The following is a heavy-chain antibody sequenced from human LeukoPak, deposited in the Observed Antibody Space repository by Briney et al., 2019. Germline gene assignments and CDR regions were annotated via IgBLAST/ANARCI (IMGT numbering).Heavy chain of an antibody. CDR3: ARDLDTAMVEGIYVICY. Sequence: ASVKVSCKASGYTFTSYGISWVRQAPGQGLEWMGWISAYNGNTNYAQKLQGRVTMTTDTSTSTAYMELRSLRSDDAAVYYCARDLDTAMVEGIYVICYWGQGTLVTVSS. D-gene: IGHD5-18*01. CDR2: ISAYNGNT. V-gene: IGHV1-18*01. CDR1: GYTFTSYG. J-gene: IGHJ4*02.